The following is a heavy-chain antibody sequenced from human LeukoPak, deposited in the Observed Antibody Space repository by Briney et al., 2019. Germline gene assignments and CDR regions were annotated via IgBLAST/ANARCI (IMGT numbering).Heavy chain of an antibody. CDR2: INHSGST. V-gene: IGHV4-34*01. CDR1: GFTFSSYA. Sequence: GSLRLSCAASGFTFSSYAMSWVRQPPGKGLEWIGEINHSGSTNYNPSLKSRVTISVDTSKNQFSLKLSSVTAADTAVYYCARVVVVPAAIRYYYYGMDVWGKGTTVTVSS. CDR3: ARVVVVPAAIRYYYYGMDV. J-gene: IGHJ6*04. D-gene: IGHD2-2*01.